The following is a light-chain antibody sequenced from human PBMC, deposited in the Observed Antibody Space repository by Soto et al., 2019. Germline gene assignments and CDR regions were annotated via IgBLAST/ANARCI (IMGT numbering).Light chain of an antibody. CDR3: QHYRSPRFT. Sequence: VLTQSPGTLSVSPGQRGTLSCRASQNVTNSNLAWYQQKPGQAPKLLIYAASTRATGIPERFSGSGSGTYFTLTISRLEPEDFAVYYCQHYRSPRFTFGLGTKVD. CDR1: QNVTNSN. J-gene: IGKJ3*01. CDR2: AAS. V-gene: IGKV3-20*01.